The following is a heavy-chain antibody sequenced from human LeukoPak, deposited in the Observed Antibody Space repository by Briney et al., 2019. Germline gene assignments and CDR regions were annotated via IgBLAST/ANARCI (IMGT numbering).Heavy chain of an antibody. CDR1: GGSISSSSYY. J-gene: IGHJ4*02. D-gene: IGHD3-10*01. Sequence: SETLSLTCTVSGGSISSSSYYWGWIRQPPGKGLEWIGSIYYSGSTYYNPSLKSRVTISVDTSKNQFSLKLSSVTAADTAVYYCARDPEPNYYGSGAVGYWGQGTLVTVSS. CDR2: IYYSGST. V-gene: IGHV4-39*07. CDR3: ARDPEPNYYGSGAVGY.